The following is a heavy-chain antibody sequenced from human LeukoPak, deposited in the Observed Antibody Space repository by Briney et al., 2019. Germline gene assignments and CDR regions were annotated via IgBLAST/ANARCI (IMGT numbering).Heavy chain of an antibody. D-gene: IGHD3-22*01. CDR1: GGTFSSYA. Sequence: SVKVSCKASGGTFSSYAISWVRQAPGQGLEWMGGIIPIFGTANYAQEFQGRVTITTDESTSTAYMELSSLRSEDTAVYYCARDNSRFQYYYDSSGYYYSFDIWGQGTMVTVSS. V-gene: IGHV1-69*05. CDR3: ARDNSRFQYYYDSSGYYYSFDI. J-gene: IGHJ3*02. CDR2: IIPIFGTA.